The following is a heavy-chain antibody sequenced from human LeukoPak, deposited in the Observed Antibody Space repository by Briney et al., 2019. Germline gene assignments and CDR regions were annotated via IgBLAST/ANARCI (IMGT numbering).Heavy chain of an antibody. CDR2: ISYSGSN. V-gene: IGHV4-59*08. Sequence: SETLSLTCSVSAGSISRHYWSWLPKPPGKGLEGLGYISYSGSNRYDPSFQSRVTISMEMSNTHFSLKLTSVTAADTAVYYCARLLNNDNSGDPDTFDMWGPGTMVTVSS. J-gene: IGHJ3*02. CDR3: ARLLNNDNSGDPDTFDM. CDR1: AGSISRHY. D-gene: IGHD3-22*01.